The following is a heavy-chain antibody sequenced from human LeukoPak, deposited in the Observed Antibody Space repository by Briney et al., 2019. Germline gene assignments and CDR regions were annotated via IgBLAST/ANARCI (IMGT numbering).Heavy chain of an antibody. D-gene: IGHD6-19*01. CDR2: IYSGGST. J-gene: IGHJ4*02. CDR1: GFAVSSNY. V-gene: IGHV3-66*02. CDR3: ARAWSGYSSGWYGVY. Sequence: GGSLRLSCAAPGFAVSSNYMSWVRQAPGKGLEWVSVIYSGGSTYYADSVKGRFTISRDNSKNTLYLQMNSLRAEDTAVYYCARAWSGYSSGWYGVYWGQGTLVTVSS.